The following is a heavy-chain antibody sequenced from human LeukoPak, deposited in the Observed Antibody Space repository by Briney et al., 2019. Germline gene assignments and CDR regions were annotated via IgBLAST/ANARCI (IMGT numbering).Heavy chain of an antibody. CDR3: AILDYCSGGSCYNY. Sequence: ASVKVSCKASGYTFTTYDINWVRQATGQGLEWMGWMNPNSGNTGYAQKFQGRVTMTRSTSISTAYMELSSLRSEDTAVYYCAILDYCSGGSCYNYWGQGTLVTVSS. J-gene: IGHJ4*02. D-gene: IGHD2-15*01. V-gene: IGHV1-8*02. CDR1: GYTFTTYD. CDR2: MNPNSGNT.